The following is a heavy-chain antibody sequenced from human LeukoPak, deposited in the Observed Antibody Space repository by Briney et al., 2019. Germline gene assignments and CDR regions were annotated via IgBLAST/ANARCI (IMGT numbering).Heavy chain of an antibody. Sequence: AGGSLRLSCAASGFSFSSYAMHWVRQAPGKGLEYVSAISSNGGSTYYANSVKDRFTISRDNSKNTLYHQMGSLRAEDMAVYYCARVVGDYGAFDIWGQGTMVTVSS. CDR1: GFSFSSYA. CDR3: ARVVGDYGAFDI. J-gene: IGHJ3*02. CDR2: ISSNGGST. D-gene: IGHD4-17*01. V-gene: IGHV3-64*01.